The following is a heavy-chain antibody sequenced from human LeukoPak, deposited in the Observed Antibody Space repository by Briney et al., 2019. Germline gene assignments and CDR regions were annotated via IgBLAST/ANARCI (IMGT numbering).Heavy chain of an antibody. D-gene: IGHD3-22*01. Sequence: PGRSLRLSCAASGFTFSSYGMHWVRQAPGKGLEWVAVISYDGSNKYYADSVKGRFTISRDNSKNTLYLQMNSLRAEDTAVYYCARDVLDAFDYYDSSGYPGTDYWGQGTLVTVSS. V-gene: IGHV3-30*03. J-gene: IGHJ4*02. CDR3: ARDVLDAFDYYDSSGYPGTDY. CDR2: ISYDGSNK. CDR1: GFTFSSYG.